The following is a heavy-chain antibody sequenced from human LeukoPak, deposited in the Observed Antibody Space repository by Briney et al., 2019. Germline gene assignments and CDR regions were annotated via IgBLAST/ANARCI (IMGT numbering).Heavy chain of an antibody. J-gene: IGHJ4*02. Sequence: SETLSLTCTVSGGSISDYFWSWIRQPPGKGLEWVGYVFYNGSTNYNPSLKSRVTISVDTSKNQFSLKLSSVTAADTAVYYCARQKRLNSSSPLKYWGQGTLVTVSS. CDR3: ARQKRLNSSSPLKY. CDR2: VFYNGST. CDR1: GGSISDYF. V-gene: IGHV4-59*08. D-gene: IGHD6-6*01.